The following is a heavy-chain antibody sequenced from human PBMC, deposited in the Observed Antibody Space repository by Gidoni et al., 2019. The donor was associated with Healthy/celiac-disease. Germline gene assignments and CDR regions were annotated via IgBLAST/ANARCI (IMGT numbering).Heavy chain of an antibody. CDR1: GGSISSSSYY. D-gene: IGHD1-26*01. CDR3: GWDGELLGLGMDV. Sequence: QLQLQESGPGLVKPSETLSLTCTVSGGSISSSSYYWGWIRQPPGKGLEWIGSIYYSGSTYYNPFLKSRVTISVDTSKNQFSLKLSSVTAADTAVYYCGWDGELLGLGMDVWGQGTTVTVSS. CDR2: IYYSGST. J-gene: IGHJ6*02. V-gene: IGHV4-39*07.